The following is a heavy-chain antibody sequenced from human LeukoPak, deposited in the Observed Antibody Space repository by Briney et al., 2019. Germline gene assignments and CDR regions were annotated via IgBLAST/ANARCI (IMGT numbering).Heavy chain of an antibody. CDR1: GFIFSSYD. CDR3: ARGESFAFDF. CDR2: ISRAGDRT. V-gene: IGHV3-23*01. J-gene: IGHJ3*01. Sequence: PGGSLRLSCVGSGFIFSSYDMGWVRQAPGKELEWVSSISRAGDRTYYEDSVKGRFTISRDNSRNTMYLQMNSLRAEDTAVYYCARGESFAFDFWGQGTMVTVSS.